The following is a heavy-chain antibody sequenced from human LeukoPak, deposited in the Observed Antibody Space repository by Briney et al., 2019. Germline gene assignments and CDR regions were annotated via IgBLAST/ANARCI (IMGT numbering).Heavy chain of an antibody. V-gene: IGHV3-53*01. CDR2: IYSGGNT. J-gene: IGHJ5*02. D-gene: IGHD6-13*01. CDR1: GFTFSSIA. CDR3: ARDLQQLVQRSGS. Sequence: PGGSLRLSCAASGFTFSSIAMSWVRQAPGKGLEWVSDIYSGGNTDYRDSVKGRFTIYRDTSKNTLYLQMNSLTVEDTAVYYCARDLQQLVQRSGSWGQGTLDTVSS.